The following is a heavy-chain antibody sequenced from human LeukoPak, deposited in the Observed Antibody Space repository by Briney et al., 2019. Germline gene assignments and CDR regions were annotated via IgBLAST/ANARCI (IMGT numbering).Heavy chain of an antibody. D-gene: IGHD3-22*01. J-gene: IGHJ3*02. CDR1: GYSFTSYW. CDR2: IYPGDSDT. CDR3: ACAYYYDSSGYYSDAFDI. V-gene: IGHV5-51*01. Sequence: GESLKISCKGSGYSFTSYWIGWVRQMPGKGLEWMGIIYPGDSDTRYSPSFQGQVTISTDKSISTAYLQWSSLKASDTAMYYCACAYYYDSSGYYSDAFDIWGQGTMVTVSS.